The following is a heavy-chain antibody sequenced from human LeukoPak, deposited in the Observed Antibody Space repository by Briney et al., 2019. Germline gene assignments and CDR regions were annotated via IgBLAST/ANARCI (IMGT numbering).Heavy chain of an antibody. Sequence: PSETLSLTCTVSGGSISSSSYYWGWIRQPPGKGLEWIGSIYYSGSTYYNPSLKSRITISVDTSKNQFSLKLSSVTAADTAVYYCARGAAEWELLLAGLAWFDPWGQGTLVTVSS. CDR1: GGSISSSSYY. V-gene: IGHV4-39*07. D-gene: IGHD1-26*01. J-gene: IGHJ5*02. CDR3: ARGAAEWELLLAGLAWFDP. CDR2: IYYSGST.